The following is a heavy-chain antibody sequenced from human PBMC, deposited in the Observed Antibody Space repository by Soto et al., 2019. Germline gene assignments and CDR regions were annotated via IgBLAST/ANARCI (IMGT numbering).Heavy chain of an antibody. CDR1: GFNFNSYT. CDR3: AKAVQGLCFDY. CDR2: ISSSGYI. Sequence: PGGSLRLSCAASGFNFNSYTINWVRQAPGKRLEWLSSISSSGYIFSTDSVRGRFTISRDNAKNSVYLQMNSLRAEDTAVYYCAKAVQGLCFDYWGQGTLVTVSS. V-gene: IGHV3-21*04. J-gene: IGHJ4*02.